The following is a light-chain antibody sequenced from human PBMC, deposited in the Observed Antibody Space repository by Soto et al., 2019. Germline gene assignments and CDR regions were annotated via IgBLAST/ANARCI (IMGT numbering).Light chain of an antibody. CDR3: LPSRT. V-gene: IGKV1-8*01. CDR1: HGISSY. Sequence: IRMNQSPSSRSASTEDRVALTCRASHGISSYLAWYQQKPGKAPKLLIYAASTLQSGVPSRFSGSGSGTEFTLTISSLQPDDVATYYCLPSRTCGQGTKVDIK. J-gene: IGKJ1*01. CDR2: AAS.